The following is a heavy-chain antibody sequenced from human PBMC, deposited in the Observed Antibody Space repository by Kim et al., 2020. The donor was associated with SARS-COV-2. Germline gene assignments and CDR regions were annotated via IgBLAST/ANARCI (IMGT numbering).Heavy chain of an antibody. CDR3: ARARSGSYPY. Sequence: STSYAQKFRGRVTMTRDTSTSTVYMELSSLRSEDTAVYYCARARSGSYPYWGQGTLVTVSS. CDR2: ST. V-gene: IGHV1-46*01. J-gene: IGHJ4*02. D-gene: IGHD1-26*01.